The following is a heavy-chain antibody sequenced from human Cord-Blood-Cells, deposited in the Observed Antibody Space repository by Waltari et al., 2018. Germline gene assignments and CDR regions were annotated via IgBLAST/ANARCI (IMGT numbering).Heavy chain of an antibody. Sequence: QVQLQQWGAGLLKPSETLSLTCAVYGGSFSGYYWSWIRQPPGKGLEWIGEINHSGSTTYNPSLKSRVTISVDTSKNQFSLKLSSVTAADTAVYYCARATIFGVVINAFDIWGQGTMVTVSS. CDR1: GGSFSGYY. CDR3: ARATIFGVVINAFDI. V-gene: IGHV4-34*01. CDR2: INHSGST. J-gene: IGHJ3*02. D-gene: IGHD3-3*01.